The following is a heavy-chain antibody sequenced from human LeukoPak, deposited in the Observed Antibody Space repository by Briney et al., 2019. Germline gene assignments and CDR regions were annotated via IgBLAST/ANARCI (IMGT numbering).Heavy chain of an antibody. CDR2: ISWNSGSI. Sequence: PGGSLRLSCAASGFTFSSYGMSWVRQAPGKGLEWVSGISWNSGSIGYADSVKGRFTISRDNAKNSLYLQMNSLRAEDTALYYCAKGKDSDSSGPPFDYWGQGTLVTVSS. J-gene: IGHJ4*02. V-gene: IGHV3-9*01. D-gene: IGHD3-22*01. CDR3: AKGKDSDSSGPPFDY. CDR1: GFTFSSYG.